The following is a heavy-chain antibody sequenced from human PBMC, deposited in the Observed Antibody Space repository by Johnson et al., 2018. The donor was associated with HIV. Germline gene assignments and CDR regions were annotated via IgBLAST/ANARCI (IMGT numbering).Heavy chain of an antibody. CDR2: IKTDGSAK. Sequence: VQLVESGGGVVQPGRSLRLSCAASGFTFSNFWMAWVRQPPGKGLEWVATIKTDGSAKYYVDSVKGRFTMSSDNAKNSLYLQMNSLRVEDTAVYYCARISYNFWSDPDAFDIWGQGTIVTVSS. CDR1: GFTFSNFW. D-gene: IGHD3-3*01. V-gene: IGHV3-7*02. J-gene: IGHJ3*02. CDR3: ARISYNFWSDPDAFDI.